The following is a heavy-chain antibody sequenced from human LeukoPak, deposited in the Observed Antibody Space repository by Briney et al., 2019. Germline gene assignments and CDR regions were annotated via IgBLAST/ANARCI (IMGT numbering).Heavy chain of an antibody. CDR3: ARHSGSYYDFDY. CDR2: IYSSGST. D-gene: IGHD1-26*01. V-gene: IGHV4-59*08. J-gene: IGHJ4*02. Sequence: SETLSLTCTVSGGSISSYYWSWIRQPPGKGLEWIGYIYSSGSTNYNPSLKSRVTISVDTSRNQFSLRLSSVTAADTAVYYCARHSGSYYDFDYWGQGTLVTVSS. CDR1: GGSISSYY.